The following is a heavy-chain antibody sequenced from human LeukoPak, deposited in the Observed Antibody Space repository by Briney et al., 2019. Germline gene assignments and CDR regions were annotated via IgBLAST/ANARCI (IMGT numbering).Heavy chain of an antibody. Sequence: GRSLRLSCAASGFTFSSYAMHWVRQAPGKGLEWVAVISYDGSNKYYADSVKGRFTISRDNSKNTLYLQMNSLRAEDTAVYYCAREGAEYYYKTSSWFDLWGQGTLVTVSS. V-gene: IGHV3-30*04. J-gene: IGHJ5*02. D-gene: IGHD3-10*01. CDR1: GFTFSSYA. CDR2: ISYDGSNK. CDR3: AREGAEYYYKTSSWFDL.